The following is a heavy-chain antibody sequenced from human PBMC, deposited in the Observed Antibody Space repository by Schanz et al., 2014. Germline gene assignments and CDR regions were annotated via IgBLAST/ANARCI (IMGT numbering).Heavy chain of an antibody. J-gene: IGHJ3*01. CDR3: TADLWFGAVWGVW. D-gene: IGHD3-10*01. CDR2: INTGGDST. CDR1: GFSFGTYA. Sequence: EVHLLESGGGLVQPGGSLRLSCAASGFSFGTYAMSWVRQAPGKGLEWVSSINTGGDSTYYADSVKGRFTISRDNSKNTLYLQMNGLQPEDTTVYYCTADLWFGAVWGVWWGQGTMXTVAS. V-gene: IGHV3-23*01.